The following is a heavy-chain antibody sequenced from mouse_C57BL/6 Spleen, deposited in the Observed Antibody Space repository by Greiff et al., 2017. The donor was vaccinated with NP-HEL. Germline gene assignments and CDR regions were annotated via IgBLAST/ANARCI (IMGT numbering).Heavy chain of an antibody. CDR2: IYPGDGDT. Sequence: QVQLQQSGAELVKPGASVKISCKASGYAFSSYWMNWVKQRPGKGLEWIGQIYPGDGDTNYNGKFKGKATLTADKSSSTAYMQLSSLTSEDSAVYFCARSDYIYYYAMDYWGQGTSVTVSS. V-gene: IGHV1-80*01. CDR3: ARSDYIYYYAMDY. D-gene: IGHD2-13*01. CDR1: GYAFSSYW. J-gene: IGHJ4*01.